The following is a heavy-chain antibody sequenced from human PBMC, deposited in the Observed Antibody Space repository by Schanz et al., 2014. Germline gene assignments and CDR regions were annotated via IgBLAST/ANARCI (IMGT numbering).Heavy chain of an antibody. Sequence: QVQLVQSGGEVKKPGASATVSCKASGYTFNNHGISWVRQAPGQGPELMGWINAHTGNTQYAQKFQGRVNMTRDTVTTTVHLELTRLRTDDTAVYYCVRDAGWAFGDYHGMDVWGQGTSVTVSS. CDR3: VRDAGWAFGDYHGMDV. V-gene: IGHV1-18*01. CDR1: GYTFNNHG. CDR2: INAHTGNT. D-gene: IGHD3-10*01. J-gene: IGHJ6*02.